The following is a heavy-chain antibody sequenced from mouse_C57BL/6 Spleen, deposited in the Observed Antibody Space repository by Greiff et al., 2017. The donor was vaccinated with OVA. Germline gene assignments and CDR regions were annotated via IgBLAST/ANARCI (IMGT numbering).Heavy chain of an antibody. J-gene: IGHJ3*01. V-gene: IGHV1-55*01. Sequence: QVQLQQPGAELVKPGASVKMSCKASGYTFTSYWITWVKQRPGQGLEWIGDIYPGSGSTNYNEKFKSKATVTVDTSSSTAYMQLSSLTSEDSAVYYCARDCYGSSSFAYWGQGTLVTVSA. D-gene: IGHD1-1*01. CDR3: ARDCYGSSSFAY. CDR1: GYTFTSYW. CDR2: IYPGSGST.